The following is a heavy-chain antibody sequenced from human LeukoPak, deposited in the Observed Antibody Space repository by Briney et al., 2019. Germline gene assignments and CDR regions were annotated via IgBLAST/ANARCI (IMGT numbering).Heavy chain of an antibody. Sequence: SETLSLTCTVSGGSISSSSYYWGWIRQPPGKGLEWIGSIYYSGSTYYNPSLKSRVTISVDTSKDQFSLKLSSVTAADTAVYYCAKDPDCTSGICYTFFDYWGQGTLVTVSS. CDR1: GGSISSSSYY. CDR2: IYYSGST. CDR3: AKDPDCTSGICYTFFDY. J-gene: IGHJ4*02. V-gene: IGHV4-39*07. D-gene: IGHD2-8*01.